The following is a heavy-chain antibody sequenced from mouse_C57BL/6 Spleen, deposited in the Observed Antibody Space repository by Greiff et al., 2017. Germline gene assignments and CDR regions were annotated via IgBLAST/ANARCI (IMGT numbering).Heavy chain of an antibody. J-gene: IGHJ3*01. Sequence: VKLQQPGAELVKPGASVKLSCKASGYTFTSYWMHWVKQRPGRGLEWIGRIDPNSGGTKYNEKFKSKATLTVNTSSSTAYMELRSLTAEDAAVYYGGRGGGGYGSAWFAYWGQGTLVTVSA. V-gene: IGHV1-62-3*01. D-gene: IGHD2-2*01. CDR3: GRGGGGYGSAWFAY. CDR1: GYTFTSYW. CDR2: IDPNSGGT.